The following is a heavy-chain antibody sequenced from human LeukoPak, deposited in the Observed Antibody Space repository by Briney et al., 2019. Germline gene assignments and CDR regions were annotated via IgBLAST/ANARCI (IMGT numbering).Heavy chain of an antibody. CDR2: ISAYNGNT. V-gene: IGHV1-18*01. CDR3: ARWATSYEA. Sequence: ASVKVSCKASGYTFTSYGISWVRQAPGQGLEWMGWISAYNGNTNYAQKLQGRVTMTRNTSISTAYMELSSLRSEDTAVYYCARWATSYEAWGQGTLVTVSS. J-gene: IGHJ5*02. CDR1: GYTFTSYG. D-gene: IGHD3-16*01.